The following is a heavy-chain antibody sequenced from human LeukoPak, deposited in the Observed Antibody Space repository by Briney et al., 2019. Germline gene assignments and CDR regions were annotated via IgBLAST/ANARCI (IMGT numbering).Heavy chain of an antibody. D-gene: IGHD3-22*01. V-gene: IGHV3-7*01. CDR3: GRDLRTYYYDTSGQEP. Sequence: GGSLRLSCAASGITVRSNYMFWVRQAPGKGLEWVANIKQDGSEKYYVDSVKGRFTISRDNAKNSLYLQMNSLRAEDTAVYYCGRDLRTYYYDTSGQEPWGQGTLVTVSS. CDR1: GITVRSNY. CDR2: IKQDGSEK. J-gene: IGHJ5*02.